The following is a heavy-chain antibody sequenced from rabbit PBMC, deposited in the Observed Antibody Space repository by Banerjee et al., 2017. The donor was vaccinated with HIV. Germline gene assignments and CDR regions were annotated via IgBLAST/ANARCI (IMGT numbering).Heavy chain of an antibody. V-gene: IGHV1S45*01. CDR2: IYAGSSGST. CDR3: ARGSSYAYFNL. J-gene: IGHJ4*01. D-gene: IGHD8-1*01. Sequence: QEQLVESGGDLVKPEGSLTLTCTASGFSFSSSYWICWVRQAPGKGLEWIACIYAGSSGSTYYASWAKGRFTISKTSSTTVTLQMTSLTAADTATYFCARGSSYAYFNLWGPGTLVTVS. CDR1: GFSFSSSYW.